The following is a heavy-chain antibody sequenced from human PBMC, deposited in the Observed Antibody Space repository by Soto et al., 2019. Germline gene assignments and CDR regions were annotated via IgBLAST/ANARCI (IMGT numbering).Heavy chain of an antibody. CDR3: ARGPSGDKVQY. D-gene: IGHD7-27*01. CDR2: IFDSGTT. Sequence: SETLSLTCTVSGGSITSDYSCWSWIRQPPGEGLEWIWHIFDSGTTYTNPSLRSQVAISLDTSKNHFSLTLSSVTAADTAVYYCARGPSGDKVQYWGQGALVTVSS. V-gene: IGHV4-30-4*01. CDR1: GGSITSDYSC. J-gene: IGHJ4*02.